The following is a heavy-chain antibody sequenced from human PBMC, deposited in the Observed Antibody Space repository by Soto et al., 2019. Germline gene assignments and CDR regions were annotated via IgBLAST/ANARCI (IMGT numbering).Heavy chain of an antibody. D-gene: IGHD3-3*02. CDR1: GYTFTGFD. Sequence: QVQLVQSGAEVKKPGASVKVSCKTSGYTFTGFDISWVRKAPGQGLEGMGWIRAYSGNTNYAEKLQGRVNMTTDTSTSAACMELTSMRADDTAVYYCARAVSHFYSDNYMDGWGKGTTVTVSS. J-gene: IGHJ6*03. CDR2: IRAYSGNT. V-gene: IGHV1-18*01. CDR3: ARAVSHFYSDNYMDG.